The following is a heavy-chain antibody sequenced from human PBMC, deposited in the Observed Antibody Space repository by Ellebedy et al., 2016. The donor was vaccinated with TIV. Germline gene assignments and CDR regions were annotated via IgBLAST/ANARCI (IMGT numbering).Heavy chain of an antibody. J-gene: IGHJ4*02. V-gene: IGHV3-21*04. Sequence: PGGSLRLSCEASGFTFSASAMNWVRQAPGKGLEWVSSINSYSSHIYYACSVKGRFTISRDNAKNSPYLQMNSLRAEDTALYYCAKGAVAGLLYFDYWGQGTLVTVSS. D-gene: IGHD6-19*01. CDR1: GFTFSASA. CDR2: INSYSSHI. CDR3: AKGAVAGLLYFDY.